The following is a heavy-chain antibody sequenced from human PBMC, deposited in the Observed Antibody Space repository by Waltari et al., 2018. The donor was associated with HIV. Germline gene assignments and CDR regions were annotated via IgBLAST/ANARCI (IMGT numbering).Heavy chain of an antibody. CDR3: ARDGGLSSTEGGVDP. D-gene: IGHD2-2*01. CDR2: YYYSVGN. V-gene: IGHV4-31*03. CDR1: GGSISSGGYY. J-gene: IGHJ5*02. Sequence: QVQLQESGPGLVKPSQTLSLTCTVSGGSISSGGYYWSWIRQHPGKGREGVGYYYYSVGNYYNPSLKSRITISLDTSKNQFSLKLSSVTAAETAVYYCARDGGLSSTEGGVDPWGQGTLVTVSS.